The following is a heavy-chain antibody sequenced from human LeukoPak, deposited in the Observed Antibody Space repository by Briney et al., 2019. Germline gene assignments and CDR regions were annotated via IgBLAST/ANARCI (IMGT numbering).Heavy chain of an antibody. Sequence: PSETLSPTCTVSGGSISNYYWSWIRQSPGKGLGWIGYIYYSGSVDYNPSLRGRVTISEDTSKNQFSLKLSSVTAADTAVYYCASGHSPVTTKVSYFQHWGQGTLVTVSS. CDR3: ASGHSPVTTKVSYFQH. CDR1: GGSISNYY. V-gene: IGHV4-59*12. CDR2: IYYSGSV. J-gene: IGHJ1*01. D-gene: IGHD4-17*01.